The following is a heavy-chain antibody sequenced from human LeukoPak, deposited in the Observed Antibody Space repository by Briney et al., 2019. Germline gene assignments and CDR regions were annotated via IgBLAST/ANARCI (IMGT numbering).Heavy chain of an antibody. J-gene: IGHJ3*02. Sequence: SETLSLTCTVSGGSISSSSYYWGWIRQPPGKGLEWIGSIYYSGSTYYNPSLKSRVTISVDTSKNQFSLKLSSVTAADTAVYYCTRGGLVRGYLDDFDIWGQGTMVTVSS. V-gene: IGHV4-39*01. CDR2: IYYSGST. CDR3: TRGGLVRGYLDDFDI. CDR1: GGSISSSSYY. D-gene: IGHD3-10*01.